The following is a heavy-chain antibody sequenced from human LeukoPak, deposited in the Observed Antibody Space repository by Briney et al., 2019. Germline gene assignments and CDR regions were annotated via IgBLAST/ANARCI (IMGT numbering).Heavy chain of an antibody. Sequence: GSSVKVSCKAAGGTFSSYAISWVRQAPGQGLEWMGGIIPIFGTANYAQKFQGRVTITTDESTSTAYMELSSLKSEDTAVYYCVRGALGGYLKYYYYYYMDVWGKGTTVTVSS. V-gene: IGHV1-69*05. CDR3: VRGALGGYLKYYYYYYMDV. D-gene: IGHD3-22*01. J-gene: IGHJ6*03. CDR2: IIPIFGTA. CDR1: GGTFSSYA.